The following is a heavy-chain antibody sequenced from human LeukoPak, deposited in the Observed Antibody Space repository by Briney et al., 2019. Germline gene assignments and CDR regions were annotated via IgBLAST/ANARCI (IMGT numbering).Heavy chain of an antibody. CDR1: GGSISSYY. V-gene: IGHV4-59*01. D-gene: IGHD2-8*01. CDR3: ARGFGVNY. Sequence: SETLSLTCTVSGGSISSYYWSWIRQPPGKGLEWIGYIYYSGSTSYNPSLKSRVTISVDTSKNQFSLKLSSVTAADTAVYYCARGFGVNYWGQGTLVTVSS. CDR2: IYYSGST. J-gene: IGHJ4*02.